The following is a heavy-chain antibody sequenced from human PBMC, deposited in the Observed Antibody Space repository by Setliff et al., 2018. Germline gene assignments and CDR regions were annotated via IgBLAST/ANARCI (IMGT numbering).Heavy chain of an antibody. CDR2: IYYSGST. V-gene: IGHV4-30-4*08. D-gene: IGHD3-10*01. CDR1: GGSISSGDYY. Sequence: PSETLSLTCTVSGGSISSGDYYWSWIRQPPGKGLEWIGYIYYSGSTYYNPSLKSRVTISADTSKNQFSLKLSSVTAADTAVYYCTRGVWFGELLQAFDIWGQGTMVTVSS. CDR3: TRGVWFGELLQAFDI. J-gene: IGHJ3*02.